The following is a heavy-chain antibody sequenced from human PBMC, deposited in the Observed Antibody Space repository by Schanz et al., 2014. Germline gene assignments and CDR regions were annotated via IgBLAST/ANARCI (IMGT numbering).Heavy chain of an antibody. Sequence: QVHLVQSGAEVKRPGASVKVSCKASEYSFTSYSMHWVRQAPGQRLEWMGWINTGGGDTKYSQKLQGRVTMTTDTSTSTAYMELRSLRSDDTAVYYCARDAADFYDILTEEDYWGQGTLVTVSS. CDR1: EYSFTSYS. CDR3: ARDAADFYDILTEEDY. V-gene: IGHV1-3*04. D-gene: IGHD3-9*01. CDR2: INTGGGDT. J-gene: IGHJ4*02.